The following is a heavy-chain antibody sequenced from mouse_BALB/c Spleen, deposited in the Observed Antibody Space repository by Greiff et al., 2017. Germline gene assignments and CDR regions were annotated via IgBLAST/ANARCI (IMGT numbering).Heavy chain of an antibody. D-gene: IGHD1-1*02. CDR2: IDPANGNT. J-gene: IGHJ1*01. CDR3: TRQGGNYWYFDV. Sequence: VQLQQSGAELVKPGASVKLSCTASGFNIKDTYMHWVKQRPEQGLEWIGRIDPANGNTKYDPKFQGKAKLTAVTSTSTAYMELSSLTNEDSAVYYCTRQGGNYWYFDVWGAGTTVTVSS. V-gene: IGHV14-3*02. CDR1: GFNIKDTY.